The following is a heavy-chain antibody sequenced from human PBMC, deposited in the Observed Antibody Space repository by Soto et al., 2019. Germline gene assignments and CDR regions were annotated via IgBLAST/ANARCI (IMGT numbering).Heavy chain of an antibody. CDR3: AVVVVPDATRGYDYYGMDV. J-gene: IGHJ6*02. V-gene: IGHV4-39*01. CDR1: GGSISSSSYY. D-gene: IGHD2-2*01. CDR2: IYYSGST. Sequence: SETLSLTCTVSGGSISSSSYYWGWIRQPPGKGLEWIGSIYYSGSTYYNPSLKSRVTISVDTSKNQFSLKLSSVTAADTAVYYCAVVVVPDATRGYDYYGMDVWGQGTTVT.